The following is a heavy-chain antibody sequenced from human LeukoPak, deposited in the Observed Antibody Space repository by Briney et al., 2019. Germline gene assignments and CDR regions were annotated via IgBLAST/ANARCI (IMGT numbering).Heavy chain of an antibody. D-gene: IGHD2-21*02. CDR1: GFTFSNYG. CDR3: AKDDCGGDCYLGY. CDR2: IWYDGSNK. J-gene: IGHJ4*02. V-gene: IGHV3-33*06. Sequence: GGSLRLSCSASGFTFSNYGMHWVRQAPGKGLEWMAVIWYDGSNKYYGDSVKGRFTISRDNSKNTLYLQMSSLRAEDTAMYYCAKDDCGGDCYLGYWGQGTLVTVSS.